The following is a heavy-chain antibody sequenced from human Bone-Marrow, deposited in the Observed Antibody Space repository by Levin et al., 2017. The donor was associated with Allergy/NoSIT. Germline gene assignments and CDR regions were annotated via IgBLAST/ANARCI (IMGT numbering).Heavy chain of an antibody. V-gene: IGHV3-11*05. Sequence: GESLKISCAASGFTFSDYYMTWIRQAPGKGLGWVSYISRSGTYTNYADSVTGRFTISRDDAKSSLYLQMNNLRVEDTGVYFCARGVFNGDAFDIWGQGTRVVVST. D-gene: IGHD3-10*01. CDR3: ARGVFNGDAFDI. CDR1: GFTFSDYY. CDR2: ISRSGTYT. J-gene: IGHJ3*02.